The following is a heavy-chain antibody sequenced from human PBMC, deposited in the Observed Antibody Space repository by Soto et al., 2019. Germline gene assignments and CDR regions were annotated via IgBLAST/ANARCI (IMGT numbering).Heavy chain of an antibody. CDR1: GFTFGDYA. V-gene: IGHV3-49*03. CDR2: IRSKTYGGTT. D-gene: IGHD3-22*01. Sequence: SLRLSCTASGFTFGDYAMSWFRQAPGKGLEWVGFIRSKTYGGTTGYAASVKGRFTISRDDSKSIAYLQMNSLKTEDTAVYYCAREANYYDSSGYYLLTYFDYWGQGTLVTVS. CDR3: AREANYYDSSGYYLLTYFDY. J-gene: IGHJ4*02.